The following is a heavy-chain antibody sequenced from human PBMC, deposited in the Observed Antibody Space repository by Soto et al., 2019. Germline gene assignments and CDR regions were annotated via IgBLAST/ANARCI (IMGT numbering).Heavy chain of an antibody. CDR3: ARGGDFPFDP. D-gene: IGHD3-10*01. V-gene: IGHV1-18*01. J-gene: IGHJ5*02. CDR1: GYTFTSYG. CDR2: ISAYNGNT. Sequence: ASVKVSFKASGYTFTSYGISWVRQAPGQGLEWMGCISAYNGNTNYAQKLQGRVTRTTDTSTSTAYMELRSRRSDDTAAYYCARGGDFPFDPWGQGTLVTVPQ.